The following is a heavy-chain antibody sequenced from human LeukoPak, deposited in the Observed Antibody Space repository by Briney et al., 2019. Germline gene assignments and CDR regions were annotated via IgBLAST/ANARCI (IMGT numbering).Heavy chain of an antibody. CDR2: INPSGGST. V-gene: IGHV1-46*01. CDR3: ARTHSSGPKGGAFDI. Sequence: ASVRVSFKASGYTFTSYYMHWVRQAPGQGLEWVGVINPSGGSTSYAQKFQGRVTMTRDTSTSTVYMELSSLRSEDTAVYYCARTHSSGPKGGAFDIWGQGTMVTVSS. J-gene: IGHJ3*02. D-gene: IGHD6-19*01. CDR1: GYTFTSYY.